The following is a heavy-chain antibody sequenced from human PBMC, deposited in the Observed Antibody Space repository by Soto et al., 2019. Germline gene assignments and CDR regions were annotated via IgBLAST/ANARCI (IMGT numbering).Heavy chain of an antibody. J-gene: IGHJ4*02. CDR2: INSNGSAT. V-gene: IGHV3-74*01. D-gene: IGHD4-17*01. CDR3: VRAGAYGDYSFDY. CDR1: GFNFSIYW. Sequence: PGGSLRLSCAASGFNFSIYWMHWVRQAPGKGLVWVSRINSNGSATYYADSVKGRFTISRDNDKNPLYLQMHSLRDEDTAVYYCVRAGAYGDYSFDYWGQGNPVTVSS.